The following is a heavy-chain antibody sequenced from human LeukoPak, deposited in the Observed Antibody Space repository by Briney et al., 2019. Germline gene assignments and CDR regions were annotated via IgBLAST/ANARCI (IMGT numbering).Heavy chain of an antibody. D-gene: IGHD3-10*01. CDR2: ISGSAGDT. J-gene: IGHJ4*02. CDR1: GFRFSNYA. Sequence: GGSLRLSCAASGFRFSNYAMTWVRQAPGKELEWVSGISGSAGDTYYPDSVRGRFTISRDNSKNTLYLQMNSLRAEDTAVYYCAKSDDPTDRSNYFRYFDSWGQGTLVTVAS. V-gene: IGHV3-23*01. CDR3: AKSDDPTDRSNYFRYFDS.